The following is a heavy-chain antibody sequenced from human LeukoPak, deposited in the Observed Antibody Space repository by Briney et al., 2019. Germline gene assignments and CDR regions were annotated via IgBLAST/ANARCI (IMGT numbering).Heavy chain of an antibody. Sequence: GGSLRLSCAASGFTFSSYAMSWVRQAPGKGLEWVSGLSGSGYSTYYADSVKGRFTISRDNSKNTLYLQMNSLRAEDTAVYYCANRRHYDILTGYGNWFDPWGQGTLVTVSS. D-gene: IGHD3-9*01. J-gene: IGHJ5*02. V-gene: IGHV3-23*01. CDR1: GFTFSSYA. CDR3: ANRRHYDILTGYGNWFDP. CDR2: LSGSGYST.